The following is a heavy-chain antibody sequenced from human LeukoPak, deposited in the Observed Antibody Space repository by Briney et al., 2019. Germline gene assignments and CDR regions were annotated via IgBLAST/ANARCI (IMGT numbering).Heavy chain of an antibody. CDR3: AREVVPGAFDI. CDR1: GYTFTNYA. D-gene: IGHD6-6*01. J-gene: IGHJ3*02. CDR2: INTNTGNP. Sequence: TSVKVSCKASGYTFTNYAMNWVRQAPGQVLEWMGWINTNTGNPTYAQGFTGRFVFSLDTSVSTAYLQISSLKAEDTAVYYCAREVVPGAFDIWGQGTMVTVSS. V-gene: IGHV7-4-1*02.